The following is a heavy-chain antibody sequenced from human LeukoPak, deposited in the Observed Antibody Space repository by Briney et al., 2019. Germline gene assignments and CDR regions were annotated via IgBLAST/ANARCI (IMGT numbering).Heavy chain of an antibody. CDR1: GYTFTSYA. CDR3: ERAESQYSGSYYAY. V-gene: IGHV1-3*01. D-gene: IGHD1-26*01. Sequence: ASVKVSCKASGYTFTSYAMHWVRQAPGQRLEWMGWINAGNGNTKYSQKFQGRVTITRDKSASTAYMELSTLRSEDTAVYYCERAESQYSGSYYAYWGQGTLVTVSS. J-gene: IGHJ4*02. CDR2: INAGNGNT.